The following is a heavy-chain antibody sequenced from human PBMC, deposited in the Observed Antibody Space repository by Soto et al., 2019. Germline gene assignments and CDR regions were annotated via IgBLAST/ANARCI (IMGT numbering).Heavy chain of an antibody. J-gene: IGHJ3*02. V-gene: IGHV4-59*08. CDR2: IYYSGST. Sequence: QVQLQESGPGLVKPSETLSLTCTVSGGSIRSYYWSWIRQPPGKGLEWIGYIYYSGSTNYNPSLNSRVTISVDTSKSQFSLKMSSVTAADTAVYYCARFYGLDALDIWGQGTVVTVSS. CDR1: GGSIRSYY. D-gene: IGHD3-16*01. CDR3: ARFYGLDALDI.